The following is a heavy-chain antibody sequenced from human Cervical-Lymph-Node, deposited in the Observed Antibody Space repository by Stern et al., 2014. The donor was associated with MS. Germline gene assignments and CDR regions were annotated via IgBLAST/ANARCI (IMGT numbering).Heavy chain of an antibody. V-gene: IGHV3-74*03. J-gene: IGHJ4*02. CDR1: GFTFSSYW. CDR2: INSDGSST. Sequence: EVQLVESGGDLVQPGGSLRLSCAASGFTFSSYWMQWVRQAPGKGLVWVSNINSDGSSTTYADSVKGRCTTSRDNAKNTLYLQMDDLRAEDTAVYFCVRDNYGTDYWGQGTLVTVSS. D-gene: IGHD3-16*01. CDR3: VRDNYGTDY.